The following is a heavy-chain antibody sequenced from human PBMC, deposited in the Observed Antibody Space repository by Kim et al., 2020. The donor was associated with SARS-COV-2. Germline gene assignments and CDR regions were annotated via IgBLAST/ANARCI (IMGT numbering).Heavy chain of an antibody. D-gene: IGHD2-2*01. J-gene: IGHJ6*02. Sequence: ASVKVSCKASGYTFTGYYMHWVRQAPGQGLEWMGWINPNSGGTNYAQKFQGRVTMTRDTSISTAYMELSRLRSDDTAVYYCARGSEYCSSTSCYYYYYGMDVWGQGTTVTVSS. CDR1: GYTFTGYY. V-gene: IGHV1-2*02. CDR2: INPNSGGT. CDR3: ARGSEYCSSTSCYYYYYGMDV.